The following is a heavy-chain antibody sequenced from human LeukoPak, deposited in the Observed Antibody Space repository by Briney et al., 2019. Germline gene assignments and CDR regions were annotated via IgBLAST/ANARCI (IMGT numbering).Heavy chain of an antibody. CDR1: GGSISSGDYY. CDR2: IHYSGST. CDR3: ARVGVAAKSSRYFDY. Sequence: PSQTLSLTCTVSGGSISSGDYYWSRIRQHPGKGLEWIGYIHYSGSTYYSPSLKSRVTISVDTSKKQFSLKLSSVTAAETAVYYCARVGVAAKSSRYFDYWGQGTLVTVSS. V-gene: IGHV4-31*03. J-gene: IGHJ4*02. D-gene: IGHD2-15*01.